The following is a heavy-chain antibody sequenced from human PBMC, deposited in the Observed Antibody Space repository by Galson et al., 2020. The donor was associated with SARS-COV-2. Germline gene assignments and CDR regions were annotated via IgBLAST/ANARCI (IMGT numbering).Heavy chain of an antibody. D-gene: IGHD3-22*01. V-gene: IGHV3-30*04. Sequence: GGSLRLSCAASGFTFSSYAMHWVRQAPGKGLEWVAVISYDGSNKYYADSMKGRFTISRDNSKNTLYLQMNSLRAEDTAVYYCASERSIYYYDSSGYFDYWGQGTLVTVSS. J-gene: IGHJ4*02. CDR1: GFTFSSYA. CDR2: ISYDGSNK. CDR3: ASERSIYYYDSSGYFDY.